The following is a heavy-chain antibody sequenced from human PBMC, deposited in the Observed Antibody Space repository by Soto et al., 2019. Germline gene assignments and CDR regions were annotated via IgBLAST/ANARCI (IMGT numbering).Heavy chain of an antibody. D-gene: IGHD6-19*01. CDR1: GFTVSSYD. Sequence: QVQQVESGGGVVQPGRSLRLSCAASGFTVSSYDMHWVRQAPGKGLEWVAVISYDGSNKYYADSVKGRFTISRDNSKNTLYLQMNSLRAEDTAVYYCAKGPRQWLVNYYYYGMDVWGQGTTVTVSS. V-gene: IGHV3-30*18. J-gene: IGHJ6*02. CDR3: AKGPRQWLVNYYYYGMDV. CDR2: ISYDGSNK.